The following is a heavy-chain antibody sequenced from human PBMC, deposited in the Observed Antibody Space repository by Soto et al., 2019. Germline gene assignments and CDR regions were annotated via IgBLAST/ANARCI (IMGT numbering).Heavy chain of an antibody. CDR3: ARDQQSSGWCDWFDP. Sequence: ASVKVSCKASGYTFTSYAMHWVRQAPGQRLEWMGWINAGNGNTKYSQKFQGRVTITRDTSASTAYMELSSLRSEDTAVYYCARDQQSSGWCDWFDPWGQGTLVTVS. V-gene: IGHV1-3*01. CDR1: GYTFTSYA. D-gene: IGHD6-19*01. CDR2: INAGNGNT. J-gene: IGHJ5*02.